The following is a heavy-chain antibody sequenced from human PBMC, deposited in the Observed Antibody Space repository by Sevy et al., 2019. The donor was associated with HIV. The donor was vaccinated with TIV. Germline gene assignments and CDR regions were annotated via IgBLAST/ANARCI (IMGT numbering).Heavy chain of an antibody. CDR3: ARLQPDATIMAGDDY. Sequence: SETLSLTCTVSGGSISSSSYYWGWIRQPPGNGLEWIGSIYYSGSTYYNPSLKSRVTISVDTSKNQFSLKLSSVTAADTAVYYCARLQPDATIMAGDDYWGQRTLVTVSS. D-gene: IGHD5-12*01. V-gene: IGHV4-39*01. CDR1: GGSISSSSYY. J-gene: IGHJ4*02. CDR2: IYYSGST.